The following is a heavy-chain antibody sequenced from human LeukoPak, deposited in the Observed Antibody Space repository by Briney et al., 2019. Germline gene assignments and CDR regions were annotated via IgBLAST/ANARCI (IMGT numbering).Heavy chain of an antibody. Sequence: PGGSLRLSCVASGFTFSSRDWMTWVRQAPGKGLEWVANIKQDGSEKNYVDSVKGRFTISRDNAKNSLYLQMNSLRAEDTAVYYCARDYGGSSPFDYWGQGTLVTVSS. CDR3: ARDYGGSSPFDY. CDR2: IKQDGSEK. D-gene: IGHD4-23*01. J-gene: IGHJ4*02. CDR1: GFTFSSRDW. V-gene: IGHV3-7*01.